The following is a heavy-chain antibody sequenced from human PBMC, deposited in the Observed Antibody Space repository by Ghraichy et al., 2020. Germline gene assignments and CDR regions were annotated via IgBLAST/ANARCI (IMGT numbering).Heavy chain of an antibody. D-gene: IGHD6-13*01. Sequence: ASVKISCKASGYTFTSYGISWVRQAPGQGLEWMGWISAYNGNTNYAQKLQGRVTMTTDTSTSTAYMELRSLRSDDTAVYYCARAKRESPYSSSWYLSPIHYYYYGMDVWGQGTTVTVSS. J-gene: IGHJ6*02. V-gene: IGHV1-18*01. CDR1: GYTFTSYG. CDR3: ARAKRESPYSSSWYLSPIHYYYYGMDV. CDR2: ISAYNGNT.